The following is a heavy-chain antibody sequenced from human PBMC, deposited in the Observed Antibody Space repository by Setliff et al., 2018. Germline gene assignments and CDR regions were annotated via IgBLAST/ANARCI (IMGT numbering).Heavy chain of an antibody. CDR2: ISAYNGYT. CDR1: GYTFTTYG. V-gene: IGHV1-18*01. J-gene: IGHJ4*02. Sequence: ASVKVSCKASGYTFTTYGISWVRQAPGQGLELMGWISAYNGYTNYAQKLQGRVTMTTDTSTSTAYMELRSLRCDDTAVYYCARDRVRGGVAVAPGDYWGQGTLVTVSS. CDR3: ARDRVRGGVAVAPGDY. D-gene: IGHD6-19*01.